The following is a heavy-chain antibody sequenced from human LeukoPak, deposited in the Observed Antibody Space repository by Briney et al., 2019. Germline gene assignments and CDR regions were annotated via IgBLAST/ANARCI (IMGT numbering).Heavy chain of an antibody. J-gene: IGHJ4*02. CDR3: ARDRTTYSSGRYLRLDY. CDR1: GGSFSGYY. V-gene: IGHV4-34*01. D-gene: IGHD6-19*01. CDR2: ITHSGST. Sequence: PSETLSLTCAVFGGSFSGYYWSWIRQPPGKGLEWIGEITHSGSTNYNPSLKSRVTISVDTSKNQFSLKLSSVTAADTAVYYCARDRTTYSSGRYLRLDYWGQGTLVTVTS.